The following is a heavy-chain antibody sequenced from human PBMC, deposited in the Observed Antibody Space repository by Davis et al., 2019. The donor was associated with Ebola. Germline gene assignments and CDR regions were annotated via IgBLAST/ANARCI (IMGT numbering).Heavy chain of an antibody. Sequence: GESLKISCRGSGYSFSDSWIAWVRQMPGKGLEWMGIIFPRDSDTRYSPSFRGQVTISADKSFSTAYLQWSGLKASDTAMYYCARMGKSYYDSLWDYWGQGTLVTVSS. CDR2: IFPRDSDT. V-gene: IGHV5-51*01. CDR1: GYSFSDSW. D-gene: IGHD3-10*01. CDR3: ARMGKSYYDSLWDY. J-gene: IGHJ4*02.